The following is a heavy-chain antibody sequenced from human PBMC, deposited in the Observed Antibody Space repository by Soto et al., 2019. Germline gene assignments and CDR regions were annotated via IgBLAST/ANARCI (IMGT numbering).Heavy chain of an antibody. J-gene: IGHJ4*02. CDR3: AIRQCWRDLDY. V-gene: IGHV3-23*01. CDR2: ISGSGSSP. D-gene: IGHD3-16*01. Sequence: EVLLLESGGGLVQPGGSLRLSCAASGFTFSNYDMDWVRQAPGKGLELVAFISGSGSSPYYADSVKGLFTISRDNAEKTLWLQMNSRRGEDTAVYYCAIRQCWRDLDYWGQGTLVTVSP. CDR1: GFTFSNYD.